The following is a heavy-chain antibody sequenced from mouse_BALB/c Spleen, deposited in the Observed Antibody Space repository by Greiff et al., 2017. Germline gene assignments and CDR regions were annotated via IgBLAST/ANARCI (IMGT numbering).Heavy chain of an antibody. Sequence: VQLQQSGAELVKPGASVKLSCTASGFNIKDTYMHWVKQRPEQGLEWIGRIDPANGNTKYDPKFQGKATITADTSSNTAYLQLSSLTSEDTAVYYCASIGSMITRDDCWGQGTTLTVSS. J-gene: IGHJ2*01. CDR2: IDPANGNT. CDR3: ASIGSMITRDDC. CDR1: GFNIKDTY. V-gene: IGHV14-3*02. D-gene: IGHD2-4*01.